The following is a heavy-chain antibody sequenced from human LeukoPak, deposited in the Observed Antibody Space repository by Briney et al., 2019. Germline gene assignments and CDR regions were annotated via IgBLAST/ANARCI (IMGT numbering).Heavy chain of an antibody. CDR1: GFTFSSYA. CDR3: AKDHSAAGPDDYYYYYGMDV. J-gene: IGHJ6*02. CDR2: ISGSGGST. D-gene: IGHD6-13*01. Sequence: GGSLRLSCAASGFTFSSYAMSWVRQAPGKGLEWVSAISGSGGSTYYADSVKGRFTNSRDNSKNTLYLQMNSLRAEDTAVYYCAKDHSAAGPDDYYYYYGMDVWGQGTTVTVSS. V-gene: IGHV3-23*01.